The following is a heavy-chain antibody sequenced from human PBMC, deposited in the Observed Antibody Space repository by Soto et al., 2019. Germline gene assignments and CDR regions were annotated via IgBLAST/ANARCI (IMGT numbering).Heavy chain of an antibody. CDR2: ISVGGTGT. CDR3: AKGHYYDNVGNWVANQAFDS. J-gene: IGHJ4*02. Sequence: GGFLRLSCAVSGFSFNNYAMNWVRLAPGKGLEWVSSISVGGTGTYSADAVRGRFTISSDKSRNTVYLQMSSLRAEDTAVYYCAKGHYYDNVGNWVANQAFDSWGQGSLVTVSS. D-gene: IGHD3-22*01. CDR1: GFSFNNYA. V-gene: IGHV3-23*01.